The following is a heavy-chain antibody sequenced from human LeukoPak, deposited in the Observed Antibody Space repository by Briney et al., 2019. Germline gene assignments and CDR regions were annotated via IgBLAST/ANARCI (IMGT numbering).Heavy chain of an antibody. D-gene: IGHD1-26*01. CDR1: GVSISTYY. CDR2: FSYSGST. V-gene: IGHV4-59*01. CDR3: ARMYSGTSYYFDY. Sequence: PSETLSLTCSVSGVSISTYYWIWIRQPPAKELEWMGFFSYSGSTKYNPSLKSRVTMSVDTSKNQFSLKLNSVTAADTAVYYCARMYSGTSYYFDYWGQGTLVTVSS. J-gene: IGHJ4*02.